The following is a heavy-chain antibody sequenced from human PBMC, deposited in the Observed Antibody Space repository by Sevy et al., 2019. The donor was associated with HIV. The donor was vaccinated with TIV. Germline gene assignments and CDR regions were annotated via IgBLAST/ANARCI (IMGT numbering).Heavy chain of an antibody. J-gene: IGHJ6*02. D-gene: IGHD5-12*01. V-gene: IGHV3-30-3*01. CDR2: ISYDGSNK. CDR1: GFTFSSYS. CDR3: ARDPVDKPSYYYLYVMDV. Sequence: GGSLRLSCAASGFTFSSYSFHWVRQAPGKGLEWVAVISYDGSNKYYGESVKGRVTISRDNSKNTLYLQMNSLRRDGTAVYFCARDPVDKPSYYYLYVMDVWGQGTTVTVSS.